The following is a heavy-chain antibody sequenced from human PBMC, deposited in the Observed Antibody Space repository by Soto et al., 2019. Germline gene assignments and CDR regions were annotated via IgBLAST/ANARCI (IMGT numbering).Heavy chain of an antibody. D-gene: IGHD3-3*01. V-gene: IGHV3-23*01. Sequence: GGSLRLSCAVSGVSFGSYALSWVRQAPGKGLEWVSTISGSDGKTFYADSVKGRFSISRDTSQSTLYLQMNSLRADDTAMYYCARWSYLDYWGQGTRVTVSS. J-gene: IGHJ4*02. CDR1: GVSFGSYA. CDR3: ARWSYLDY. CDR2: ISGSDGKT.